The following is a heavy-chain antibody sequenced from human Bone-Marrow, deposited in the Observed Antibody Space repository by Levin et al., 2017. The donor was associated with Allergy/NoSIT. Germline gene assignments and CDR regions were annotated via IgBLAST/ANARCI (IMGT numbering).Heavy chain of an antibody. Sequence: GASVKVSCKASGYTFTSYDINWVRQATGQGLEWMGWMNPNSGNTGYAQKFQGRVTMTRNTSISTAYMELSSLRSEDTAVYYCARTRTWIQLWRNYYYYYGMDVWGQGTTVTVSS. CDR2: MNPNSGNT. CDR1: GYTFTSYD. CDR3: ARTRTWIQLWRNYYYYYGMDV. V-gene: IGHV1-8*01. D-gene: IGHD5-18*01. J-gene: IGHJ6*02.